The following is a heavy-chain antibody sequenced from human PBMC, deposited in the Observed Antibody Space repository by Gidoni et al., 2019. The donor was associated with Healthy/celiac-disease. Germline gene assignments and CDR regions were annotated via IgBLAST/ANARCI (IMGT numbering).Heavy chain of an antibody. CDR1: GFPFRSYW. D-gene: IGHD2-2*02. CDR2: IKQDGSEK. J-gene: IGHJ4*02. Sequence: EVQLVASGGGLVQPGGSLRLSCAASGFPFRSYWMSWVRQAPGKGLEWVANIKQDGSEKYYVDSVKGRFTISRDNAKNSLYLQMNSLRAEDTAVYYCARDKYCSSTSCYILDYWGQGTLVTVSS. CDR3: ARDKYCSSTSCYILDY. V-gene: IGHV3-7*01.